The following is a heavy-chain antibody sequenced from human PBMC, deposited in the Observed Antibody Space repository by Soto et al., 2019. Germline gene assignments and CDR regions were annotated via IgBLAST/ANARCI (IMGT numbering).Heavy chain of an antibody. Sequence: QVQMVQSGAEGKKPGASVKVSCRASGYSFTSYDVNWVRQATGQGLEWMGWMNPNSGNTAFAEKFQGRVTMTRDTPISTAYIEVSGLISEDTAVYYCARYPYTSFCSDGSCSYDAFDIWGQGTVVTVSS. CDR1: GYSFTSYD. CDR3: ARYPYTSFCSDGSCSYDAFDI. J-gene: IGHJ3*02. D-gene: IGHD2-15*01. CDR2: MNPNSGNT. V-gene: IGHV1-8*01.